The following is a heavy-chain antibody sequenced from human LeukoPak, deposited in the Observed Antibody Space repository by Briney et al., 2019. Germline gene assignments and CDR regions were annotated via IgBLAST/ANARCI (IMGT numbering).Heavy chain of an antibody. J-gene: IGHJ3*02. V-gene: IGHV3-13*01. D-gene: IGHD2-15*01. CDR3: ARGRYCSGGSCYSYAFDI. Sequence: GGSLRLSCAASGFTFSSYDMHWVRQATGKGLEWVSAIGTAGDTYYPGSVKGRFTTSRENAKNSLYLQMNSLRAGDTAVYYCARGRYCSGGSCYSYAFDIWGQGTMVTVSS. CDR2: IGTAGDT. CDR1: GFTFSSYD.